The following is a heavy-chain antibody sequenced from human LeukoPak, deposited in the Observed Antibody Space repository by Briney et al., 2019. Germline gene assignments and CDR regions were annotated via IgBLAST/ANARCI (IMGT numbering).Heavy chain of an antibody. CDR2: INHSGYT. J-gene: IGHJ4*02. V-gene: IGHV4-34*01. Sequence: SETLSLTCAVSGVSFDDYYWSWVRQTPGKGLEWIGEINHSGYTNDSPSLKSRVTLSIDTSRKQLSLNLRSVTVADTAIYYCTRMTAGHDYWGQGTLVTVSS. CDR3: TRMTAGHDY. CDR1: GVSFDDYY. D-gene: IGHD2-21*02.